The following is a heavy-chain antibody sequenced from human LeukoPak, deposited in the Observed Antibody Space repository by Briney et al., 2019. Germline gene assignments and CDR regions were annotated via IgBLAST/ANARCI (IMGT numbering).Heavy chain of an antibody. D-gene: IGHD5-18*01. CDR1: GKTLSDLS. J-gene: IGHJ4*02. CDR3: VTRFTTMAVDYFDY. Sequence: ASVKVSCKVSGKTLSDLSIHWVRQPPGKGLEWLGGSDPEDGERIYAQMFQGRVTMTENTSIDTAYMELSSLRSEGTAVYYCVTRFTTMAVDYFDYWGQGTLVTVSP. V-gene: IGHV1-24*01. CDR2: SDPEDGER.